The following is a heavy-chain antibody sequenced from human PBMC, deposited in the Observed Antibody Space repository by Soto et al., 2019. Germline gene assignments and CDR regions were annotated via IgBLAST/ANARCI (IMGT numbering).Heavy chain of an antibody. D-gene: IGHD3-3*01. CDR2: ISHTGRT. J-gene: IGHJ4*02. V-gene: IGHV4-59*01. CDR3: ARDDTTGIFDF. Sequence: KPSETLSLTCSVSTGSMRTYYWTWIRQSPGKGLEWIGQISHTGRTKYNPSLESRVTISVDTSRKQFSLKLTSVTAADTALYYCARDDTTGIFDFWGQGTLVTVYS. CDR1: TGSMRTYY.